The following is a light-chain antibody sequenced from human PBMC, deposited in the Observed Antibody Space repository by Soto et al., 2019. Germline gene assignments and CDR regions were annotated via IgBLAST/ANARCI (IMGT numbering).Light chain of an antibody. CDR1: QSFRSSY. CDR2: GAS. CDR3: QQYGSSPLT. Sequence: EIVLTQSPGTLSLSPGERATLSCRASQSFRSSYLAWYQQKPGQAPRLLIYGASSRATGIPDRFSGSGSGTDFTLTILRLEPEDFAVYYCQQYGSSPLTFGGGTKVEIK. V-gene: IGKV3-20*01. J-gene: IGKJ4*01.